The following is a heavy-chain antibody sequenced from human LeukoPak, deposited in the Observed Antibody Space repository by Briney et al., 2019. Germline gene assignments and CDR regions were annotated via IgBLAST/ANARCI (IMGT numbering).Heavy chain of an antibody. V-gene: IGHV3-33*08. Sequence: PGGSLRLSCAASGFTFSSTYMSWVRQAPGKGLEWVAVIWYDGTNKYYADSVKGRFTISSDNSKSMLYLQMNSLRDEDTAVYYCARGWGSVDYWGQGTLVTVSS. J-gene: IGHJ4*02. D-gene: IGHD7-27*01. CDR1: GFTFSSTY. CDR3: ARGWGSVDY. CDR2: IWYDGTNK.